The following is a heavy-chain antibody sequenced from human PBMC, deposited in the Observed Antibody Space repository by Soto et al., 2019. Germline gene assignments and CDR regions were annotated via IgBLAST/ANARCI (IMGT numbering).Heavy chain of an antibody. Sequence: PSETLSLTCTVSGGSISSSSYYWSWIRQPPGKGLEWIGYINYNGRTNYNPSLKSRVTMSLDTSKNQFSLKLRSVTAADTAVFYCARYAGSSWFDYWGQGTLVTVSS. D-gene: IGHD6-13*01. CDR2: INYNGRT. V-gene: IGHV4-61*01. J-gene: IGHJ4*02. CDR1: GGSISSSSYY. CDR3: ARYAGSSWFDY.